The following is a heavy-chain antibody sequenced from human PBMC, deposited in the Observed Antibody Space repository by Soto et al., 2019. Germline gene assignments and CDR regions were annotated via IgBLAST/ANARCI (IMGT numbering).Heavy chain of an antibody. J-gene: IGHJ4*02. Sequence: VGSLRLSCTASGFTFNTHWMHWVRQALGKGLVWVSRIYFDGITTNYADSVRGRLTVSRDNAKNTVYLHVNTLRDEDTAVYYCARGGAMGVDYWGQGTLVTVSS. CDR2: IYFDGITT. CDR1: GFTFNTHW. CDR3: ARGGAMGVDY. D-gene: IGHD1-26*01. V-gene: IGHV3-74*01.